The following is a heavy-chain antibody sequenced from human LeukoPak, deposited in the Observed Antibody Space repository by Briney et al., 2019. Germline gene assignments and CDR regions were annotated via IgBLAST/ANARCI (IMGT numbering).Heavy chain of an antibody. D-gene: IGHD6-13*01. Sequence: ASVKVSCKASGYTFTGYYMHWVRQAPGQGLEWMGWINPNSGGTNYAQKFQGRVTMTRDTSISTAYMEPSSLRSEDTAVYYCARGTSYSSSWYSPAFDYWGQGTLVTVSS. CDR3: ARGTSYSSSWYSPAFDY. CDR1: GYTFTGYY. V-gene: IGHV1-2*02. CDR2: INPNSGGT. J-gene: IGHJ4*02.